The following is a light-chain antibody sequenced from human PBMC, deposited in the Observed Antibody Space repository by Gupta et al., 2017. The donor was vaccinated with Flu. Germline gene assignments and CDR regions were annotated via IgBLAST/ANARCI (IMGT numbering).Light chain of an antibody. CDR2: DDS. CDR3: YSTDSSGNHSVV. Sequence: TASSTCARETVARKYAYCYQHKSDHAPVLVIFDDSKRHPAIPDGFSVSSSGTSATSTIIGAHVEDEADYYCYSTDSSGNHSVVFGTGTKLTVL. V-gene: IGLV3-10*01. CDR1: TVARKY. J-gene: IGLJ1*01.